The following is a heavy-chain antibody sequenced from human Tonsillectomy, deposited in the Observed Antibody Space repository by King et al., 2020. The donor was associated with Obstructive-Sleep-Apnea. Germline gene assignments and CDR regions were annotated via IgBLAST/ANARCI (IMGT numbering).Heavy chain of an antibody. CDR2: IHPSDSYT. CDR1: GYSSTSYW. D-gene: IGHD2-2*01. Sequence: QLVQSGAEVKKPGESLRISCKGSGYSSTSYWISWVRQMPGKGLEWMGRIHPSDSYTTYSPSFQGHVTIQADKSSSTAYLQWSSLKASDTAMYYCARERYCSSTSCPEKYNWFDPWGQGTLVTVSS. CDR3: ARERYCSSTSCPEKYNWFDP. J-gene: IGHJ5*02. V-gene: IGHV5-10-1*03.